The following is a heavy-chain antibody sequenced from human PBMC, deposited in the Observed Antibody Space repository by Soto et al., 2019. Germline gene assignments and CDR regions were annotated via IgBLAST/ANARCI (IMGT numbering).Heavy chain of an antibody. Sequence: QITLKESGPTLVKPTQTLTLTCTFSGFSLSTSGVGVGWIRQPPGKALEWLALIYWDDDKRYSPSLKSRLTIXKDXSXTQVVLTMTNMDPVDTATYYCARYDSSGYYGGVFDYWGQGTLVTVSS. J-gene: IGHJ4*02. V-gene: IGHV2-5*02. CDR3: ARYDSSGYYGGVFDY. CDR1: GFSLSTSGVG. D-gene: IGHD3-22*01. CDR2: IYWDDDK.